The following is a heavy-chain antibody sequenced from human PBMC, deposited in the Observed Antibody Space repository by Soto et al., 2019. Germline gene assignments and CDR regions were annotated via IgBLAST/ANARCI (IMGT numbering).Heavy chain of an antibody. Sequence: PSETLSLTCTVSGGSISSSSYYWGWIRQPPGKGLEWIGSIYYSGSTYYNPSLKSRVTISVDTSKNQFSLKLSSVTAADTAVYYCARILRGGYYDSRYFDYWGQGTLVTVSS. V-gene: IGHV4-39*01. CDR3: ARILRGGYYDSRYFDY. CDR2: IYYSGST. D-gene: IGHD3-22*01. J-gene: IGHJ4*02. CDR1: GGSISSSSYY.